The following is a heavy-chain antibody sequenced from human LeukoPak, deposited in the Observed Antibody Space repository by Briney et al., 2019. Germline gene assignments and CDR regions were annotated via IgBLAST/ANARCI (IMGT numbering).Heavy chain of an antibody. CDR3: ARGLPSYGDDVDYYFYMDV. J-gene: IGHJ6*03. Sequence: SETLSLTCTVSGDSISGFYWSWIRQPAGKGLQWIGRISTSGSTNYNPSLKSRVTMSVDRSTNEFSLTVRSVTAADTALYYCARGLPSYGDDVDYYFYMDVWGKGTTVTVSS. V-gene: IGHV4-4*07. D-gene: IGHD4-17*01. CDR2: ISTSGST. CDR1: GDSISGFY.